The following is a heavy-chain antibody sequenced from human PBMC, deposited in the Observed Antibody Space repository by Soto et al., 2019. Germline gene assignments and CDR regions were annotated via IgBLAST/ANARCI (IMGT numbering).Heavy chain of an antibody. J-gene: IGHJ4*02. Sequence: SETLSLTCAVSGGSISSSNWWSWVRQPPGKGLEWIGEIYHSGSTNYNPSLKSRVTISVDKSKNQFSLKLSSVTAADTAVYYCAREVLSPAGVTGYYWGQGTLVTVSS. CDR2: IYHSGST. V-gene: IGHV4-4*02. D-gene: IGHD3-16*01. CDR1: GGSISSSNW. CDR3: AREVLSPAGVTGYY.